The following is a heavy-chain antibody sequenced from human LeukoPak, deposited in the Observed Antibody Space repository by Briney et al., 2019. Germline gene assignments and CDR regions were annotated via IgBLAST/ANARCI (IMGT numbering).Heavy chain of an antibody. D-gene: IGHD3-16*02. CDR3: ARWVSWGLRLGELSFLDY. CDR2: IKSDGSST. Sequence: GGSLRLSCAASGFIFSSYWMHWVRQAPGKGLVWVSRIKSDGSSTSYADSVKGRFTISRDNAKNSLYLQMNSLRAEDTAVYYCARWVSWGLRLGELSFLDYWGQGTLVTVSS. V-gene: IGHV3-74*01. J-gene: IGHJ4*02. CDR1: GFIFSSYW.